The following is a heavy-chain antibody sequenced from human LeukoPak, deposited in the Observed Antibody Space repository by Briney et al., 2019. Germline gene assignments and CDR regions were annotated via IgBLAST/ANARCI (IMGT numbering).Heavy chain of an antibody. CDR2: IIPIFGTA. J-gene: IGHJ4*02. V-gene: IGHV1-69*06. CDR3: ARGGEAAALIGTGEGEAQNLDY. CDR1: GGTFSSYA. Sequence: SVRVSCKASGGTFSSYAISWVRQAPGQGLEWRGGIIPIFGTANYAQKFQGRVTITADKSTSTAYMELSSLRSEDTAVYYCARGGEAAALIGTGEGEAQNLDYWGQGTLVTVSS. D-gene: IGHD6-13*01.